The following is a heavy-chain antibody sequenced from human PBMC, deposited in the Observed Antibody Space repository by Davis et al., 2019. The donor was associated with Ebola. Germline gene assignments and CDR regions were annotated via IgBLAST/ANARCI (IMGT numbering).Heavy chain of an antibody. CDR2: INGGGNT. J-gene: IGHJ3*02. Sequence: MPSETLSLTCTVSGGSMRSGVYSWCWIRQPPGKGLEWIGTINGGGNTAYHPSLRSRVTISVDRSKNQFFLKVSSVTAADTAVYFCVRDRYTGTYDAFDIWGRGTMVTVSS. D-gene: IGHD2-2*02. CDR1: GGSMRSGVYS. V-gene: IGHV4-30-2*01. CDR3: VRDRYTGTYDAFDI.